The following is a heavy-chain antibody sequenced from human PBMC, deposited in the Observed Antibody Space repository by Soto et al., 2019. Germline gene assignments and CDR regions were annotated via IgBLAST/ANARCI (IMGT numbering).Heavy chain of an antibody. CDR1: GYTFTSYG. V-gene: IGHV1-18*01. D-gene: IGHD2-2*01. CDR3: AREPLGYCSSTSSYSFDY. CDR2: ISAYHGNT. J-gene: IGHJ4*02. Sequence: ASVKVSCKASGYTFTSYGISWVRQAPGQGLEWMGWISAYHGNTNYAQKLQGRVTMTTDTSTSTAYMELRSLRSDDTAVYYCAREPLGYCSSTSSYSFDYWGQGTLVTVSS.